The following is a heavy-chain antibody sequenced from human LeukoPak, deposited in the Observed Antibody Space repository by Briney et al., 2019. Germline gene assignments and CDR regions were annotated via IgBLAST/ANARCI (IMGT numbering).Heavy chain of an antibody. CDR3: AKESQSYPTYYFDY. Sequence: QTGGSLRLSCAASGFTFSSYAMNWVRQAPGKGLEWVSSISASGGSTYYADSVKGRFTISRDNSKNTLHLQMNSLRAEDTAVYYCAKESQSYPTYYFDYWGQGTLVTVSS. D-gene: IGHD6-19*01. V-gene: IGHV3-23*01. CDR1: GFTFSSYA. CDR2: ISASGGST. J-gene: IGHJ4*02.